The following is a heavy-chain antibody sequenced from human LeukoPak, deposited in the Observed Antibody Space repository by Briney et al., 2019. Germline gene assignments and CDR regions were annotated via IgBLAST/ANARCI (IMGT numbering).Heavy chain of an antibody. J-gene: IGHJ1*01. CDR3: ASSGSIGSFYYLHH. V-gene: IGHV4-59*01. Sequence: KPSETLSLTCTVSGGSINTYYWSWIRQPPEKGLEWIGYIYYSGSTNYNPSLKSRVTISVDTSKNQFSLKLSSVTAADTAVYYCASSGSIGSFYYLHHWGQGTLVTVSS. CDR1: GGSINTYY. D-gene: IGHD1-26*01. CDR2: IYYSGST.